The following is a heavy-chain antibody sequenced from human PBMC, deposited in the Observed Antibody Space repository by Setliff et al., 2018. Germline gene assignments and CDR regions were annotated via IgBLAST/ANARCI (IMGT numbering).Heavy chain of an antibody. Sequence: GASVKVSCKASGYTLSKYYMHWVRQAPGQGLEWMGIINPSGGLTKYAQKFQGRVTMTSETSTNTVYLEVSSLRSEDTAVYYCARDFLGQWGGKGGLDYWGQGTLVTVSS. CDR3: ARDFLGQWGGKGGLDY. CDR2: INPSGGLT. V-gene: IGHV1-46*01. D-gene: IGHD6-19*01. CDR1: GYTLSKYY. J-gene: IGHJ4*02.